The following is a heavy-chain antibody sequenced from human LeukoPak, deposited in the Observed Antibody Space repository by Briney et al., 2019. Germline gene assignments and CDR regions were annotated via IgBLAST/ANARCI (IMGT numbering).Heavy chain of an antibody. D-gene: IGHD3-9*01. Sequence: SQTLSLTCTVSGGSISSGGYYWSCIRQPPGKGLECIGYIYHSGSTYYNPSLKSRVTISVDTSKNQISLKLTSVTAADSAVYYCARRMYYDILTGYTAVDSWGQGTLVTVSS. CDR3: ARRMYYDILTGYTAVDS. CDR2: IYHSGST. J-gene: IGHJ4*02. CDR1: GGSISSGGYY. V-gene: IGHV4-30-2*01.